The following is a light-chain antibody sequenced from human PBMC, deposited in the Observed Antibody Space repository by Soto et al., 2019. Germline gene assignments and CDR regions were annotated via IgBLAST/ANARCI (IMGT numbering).Light chain of an antibody. CDR3: QQYNSYSWT. Sequence: DIQMTQSPSTLSASVGDTVTITCRASQSFSTWLAWYQQKPGRAPKLLIYKASTLESGVPARFSGSGSGTEFTLTISSLQPDDFATYYVQQYNSYSWTFGQGTKVDIK. J-gene: IGKJ1*01. CDR2: KAS. V-gene: IGKV1-5*03. CDR1: QSFSTW.